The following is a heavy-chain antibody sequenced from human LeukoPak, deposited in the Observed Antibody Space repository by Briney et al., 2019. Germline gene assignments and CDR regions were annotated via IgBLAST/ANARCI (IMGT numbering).Heavy chain of an antibody. V-gene: IGHV1-24*01. D-gene: IGHD5-12*01. CDR2: FDPDDDEI. CDR1: GYTLTQSS. Sequence: ASVKVSCKLSGYTLTQSSIHWVRQGPGKGLEWMGGFDPDDDEIIYAQKFHGRVTMTEDTSTGTAYMELSSLRSDDTAVYYCASSEREVAIADYWGQGTLVTVSS. J-gene: IGHJ4*02. CDR3: ASSEREVAIADY.